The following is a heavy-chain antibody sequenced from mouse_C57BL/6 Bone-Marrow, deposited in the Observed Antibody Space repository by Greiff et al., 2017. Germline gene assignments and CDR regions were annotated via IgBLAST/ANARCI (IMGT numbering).Heavy chain of an antibody. J-gene: IGHJ2*01. CDR2: ISIGGSYT. V-gene: IGHV5-6*01. D-gene: IGHD5-1*01. Sequence: EVQVVESGGDLVKPGGSLKLSCAASGFTFSSYGMSWVRQTPDKRLEWVATISIGGSYTYYPDSVKGRFTISRDNAKNTLYLQMSSLKSEDTAMYNCARRSLYLYYFDYGGQGTTLTVSS. CDR1: GFTFSSYG. CDR3: ARRSLYLYYFDY.